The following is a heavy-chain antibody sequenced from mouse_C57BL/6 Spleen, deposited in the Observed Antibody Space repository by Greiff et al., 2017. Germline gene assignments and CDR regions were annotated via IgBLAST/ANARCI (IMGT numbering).Heavy chain of an antibody. CDR1: GYTFTDYN. D-gene: IGHD1-1*01. CDR3: ARPYGSSYRYYFDY. Sequence: EVKLQESGPELVKPGASVKIPCKASGYTFTDYNMDWVKQSHGKSLEWIGDINPNNGGTIYNQKFKGKATLTVDKSSSTAYMELRSLTSEDTAVYYCARPYGSSYRYYFDYWGQGTTLTVSS. CDR2: INPNNGGT. V-gene: IGHV1-18*01. J-gene: IGHJ2*01.